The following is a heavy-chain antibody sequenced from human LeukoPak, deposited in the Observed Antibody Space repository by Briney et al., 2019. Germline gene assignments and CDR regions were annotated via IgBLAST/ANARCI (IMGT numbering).Heavy chain of an antibody. CDR1: GGTFSSYA. CDR2: IIPIFGTA. Sequence: SVKVSCKASGGTFSSYAISWVRQAPGQGLEWMGGIIPIFGTANYAQKFQGRVTITADESTSTAYMELSSLRSEDTAVYYCARGTNRITIFGVVTPNYYCYYMDVWGKGTTVTVSS. D-gene: IGHD3-3*01. V-gene: IGHV1-69*13. J-gene: IGHJ6*03. CDR3: ARGTNRITIFGVVTPNYYCYYMDV.